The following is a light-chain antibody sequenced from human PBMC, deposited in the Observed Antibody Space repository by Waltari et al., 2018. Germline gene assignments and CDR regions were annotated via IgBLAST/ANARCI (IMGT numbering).Light chain of an antibody. Sequence: QSALTQPASVSGSPGQSITIPCPGTSSDVGGYNYVSWYQQHPGKAPKLMIYDVSKRPSGVSNRFSGSKSGNTASLTISGLQAEDEADYYCSSYTSSSTLYVFGTGTKVTVL. V-gene: IGLV2-14*01. J-gene: IGLJ1*01. CDR1: SSDVGGYNY. CDR3: SSYTSSSTLYV. CDR2: DVS.